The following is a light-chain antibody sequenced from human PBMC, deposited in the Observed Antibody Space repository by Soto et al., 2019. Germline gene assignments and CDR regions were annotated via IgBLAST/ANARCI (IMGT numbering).Light chain of an antibody. Sequence: PWERATISCRASQSVSSYLAWYQQKPGQAPRLLIYDASNRATGIPARFSGSGSGTDFTLTISRLEPEDFATYYCQHGYVAPYSFGQGTKVDTK. CDR1: QSVSSY. J-gene: IGKJ2*03. CDR3: QHGYVAPYS. V-gene: IGKV3-11*01. CDR2: DAS.